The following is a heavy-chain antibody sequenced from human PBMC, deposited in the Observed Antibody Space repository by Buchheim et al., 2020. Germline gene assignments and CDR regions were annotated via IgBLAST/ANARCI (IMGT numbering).Heavy chain of an antibody. CDR2: IYYSGST. D-gene: IGHD3-9*01. J-gene: IGHJ4*02. CDR1: GGSISSYY. Sequence: QVQLQESGPGLVKPSETLSLTCTVSGGSISSYYWSWIRQPPGKGLEWIGNIYYSGSTNYNPSLKSRVTISVDTSKNQFSLKLSSVTAADTAVYYCARVKSNGYDILTGYYQDPYYFDYWGQGTL. CDR3: ARVKSNGYDILTGYYQDPYYFDY. V-gene: IGHV4-59*01.